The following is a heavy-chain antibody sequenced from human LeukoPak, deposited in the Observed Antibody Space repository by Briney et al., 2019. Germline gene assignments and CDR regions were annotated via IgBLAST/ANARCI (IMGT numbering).Heavy chain of an antibody. D-gene: IGHD3-3*01. Sequence: SETLSLTCIVSGGSISRHFWSWIRQPPGKGLEWIGYIYYSGSTNYNPSLKSRVTISVDTSKNQFSLNLSSVTAADTAVYYCAGVTFGVDPDYWGQGTLVTVSS. CDR3: AGVTFGVDPDY. J-gene: IGHJ4*02. CDR1: GGSISRHF. CDR2: IYYSGST. V-gene: IGHV4-59*11.